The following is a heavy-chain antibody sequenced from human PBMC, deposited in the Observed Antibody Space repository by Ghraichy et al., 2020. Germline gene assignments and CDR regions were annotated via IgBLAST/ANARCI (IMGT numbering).Heavy chain of an antibody. J-gene: IGHJ6*03. Sequence: GGSLRLSCAASGFTFSSYAMSWVRQAPGKGLEWVSAISGSGGSTYYADSVKGRFTISRDNSKNTLYPQMNSLRAEDTAVYYCAKTTETLSSGWYQDYYYYYYMDVWGKGTTVTVSS. CDR3: AKTTETLSSGWYQDYYYYYYMDV. CDR1: GFTFSSYA. V-gene: IGHV3-23*01. D-gene: IGHD6-19*01. CDR2: ISGSGGST.